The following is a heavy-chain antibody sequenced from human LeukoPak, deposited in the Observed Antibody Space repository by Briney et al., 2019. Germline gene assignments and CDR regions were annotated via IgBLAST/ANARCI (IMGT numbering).Heavy chain of an antibody. CDR1: GGTFSSYA. Sequence: GSSVKVSCXASGGTFSSYAISWVRQAPGQGLEWMGRIIPIFGTANYAQKFQGRVTITTDESTSTAYMELSSLRSEDTAVYYCARTGGWDVNWFDPWGQGTLVTVSS. CDR2: IIPIFGTA. V-gene: IGHV1-69*05. J-gene: IGHJ5*02. CDR3: ARTGGWDVNWFDP. D-gene: IGHD5-12*01.